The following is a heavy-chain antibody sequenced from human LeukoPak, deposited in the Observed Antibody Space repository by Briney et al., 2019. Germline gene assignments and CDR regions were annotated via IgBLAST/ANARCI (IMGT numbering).Heavy chain of an antibody. CDR2: IYYSGST. Sequence: PSETLSLTCTVSGGSISSSSYYWGWIRQPPGKGLEWIGSIYYSGSTYYNPSLKSRVTISVDTSKNQFSLKLNSMTAADTAVYYCANIPPMIRGARGVDYWGQGTLVTVSS. CDR3: ANIPPMIRGARGVDY. D-gene: IGHD3-10*01. V-gene: IGHV4-39*07. CDR1: GGSISSSSYY. J-gene: IGHJ4*02.